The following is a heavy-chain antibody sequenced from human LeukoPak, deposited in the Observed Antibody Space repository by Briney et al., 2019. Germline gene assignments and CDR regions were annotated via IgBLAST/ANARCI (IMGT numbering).Heavy chain of an antibody. CDR3: ARQYYYDSSGYYNWGGY. CDR1: GYTFTGYY. D-gene: IGHD3-22*01. Sequence: VASVKVSCKASGYTFTGYYMHWVRQAPGQGLEWMGWINPNSGGTNYAQKFQGRVTMTRDTSISTAYMELSRLRSDDTAVYYCARQYYYDSSGYYNWGGYWGQGTLVTV. J-gene: IGHJ4*02. CDR2: INPNSGGT. V-gene: IGHV1-2*02.